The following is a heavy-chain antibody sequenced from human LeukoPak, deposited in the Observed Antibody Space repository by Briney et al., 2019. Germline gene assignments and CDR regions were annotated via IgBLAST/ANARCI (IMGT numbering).Heavy chain of an antibody. CDR2: IIPIFGTA. D-gene: IGHD6-19*01. CDR1: GGTFSSYA. CDR3: ATGQQQWLVIEYFQH. V-gene: IGHV1-69*13. Sequence: SVKVSCKASGGTFSSYAISWVRQAPGQGLEWMGGIIPIFGTANYAQKFQGRVTITADESTSTAYMELSSLRSEDTAVYYCATGQQQWLVIEYFQHWGQGTLVTVSS. J-gene: IGHJ1*01.